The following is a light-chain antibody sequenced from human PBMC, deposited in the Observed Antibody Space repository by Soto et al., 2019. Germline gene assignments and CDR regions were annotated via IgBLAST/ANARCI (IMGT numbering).Light chain of an antibody. Sequence: IQVTQSPATLSAFVLAIVTIMCRARQSIGTWLSWYQQKPGKAPKLLIYDASTLESGVPSRFSGSGSGTEFTLTISSLQPEDVATYYCQEYNSYPVSFGQGTRLEIK. CDR2: DAS. CDR1: QSIGTW. CDR3: QEYNSYPVS. V-gene: IGKV1-5*02. J-gene: IGKJ5*01.